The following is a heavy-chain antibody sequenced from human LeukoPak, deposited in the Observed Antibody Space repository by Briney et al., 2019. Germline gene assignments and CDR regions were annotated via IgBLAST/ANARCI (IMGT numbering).Heavy chain of an antibody. CDR1: GGTFSSYA. CDR3: ARDKRGGPQAANYYYGMDV. J-gene: IGHJ6*02. D-gene: IGHD3-16*01. V-gene: IGHV1-69*13. CDR2: IIPIFGTA. Sequence: SVKVSCKASGGTFSSYAISWVRQAPGQGLEWMGGIIPIFGTANYAQKSQGRVTITADESTSTAYMELSSLRSEDTAVYYCARDKRGGPQAANYYYGMDVWGQGTTVTVSS.